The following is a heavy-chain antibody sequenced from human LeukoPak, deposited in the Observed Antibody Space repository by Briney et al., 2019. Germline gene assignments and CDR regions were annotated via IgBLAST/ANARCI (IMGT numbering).Heavy chain of an antibody. D-gene: IGHD1-26*01. J-gene: IGHJ6*03. CDR1: GFTFSSYN. Sequence: PGGSLRLSCAASGFTFSSYNMNWVRQAPGKGLKGVSSITSTSSYIYYADSVKGRFTISRDNAKNSLYLQMNSLRAEDTAVYYCARDPYSGRYGDYYYYYMDVWGKGTTVTISS. CDR2: ITSTSSYI. V-gene: IGHV3-21*01. CDR3: ARDPYSGRYGDYYYYYMDV.